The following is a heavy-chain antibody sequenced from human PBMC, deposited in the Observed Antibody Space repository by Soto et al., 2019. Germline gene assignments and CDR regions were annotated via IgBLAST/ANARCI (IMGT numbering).Heavy chain of an antibody. J-gene: IGHJ6*03. CDR1: GFTFSSYG. D-gene: IGHD3-3*01. V-gene: IGHV3-33*01. CDR2: IWYDGSNK. Sequence: GGSLRLSCAASGFTFSSYGMHWVRQAPGKGLEWVAVIWYDGSNKYYADSVKGRFTISRDNSKNTLYLQMNSLRAEDTAVYYCARDQLDPSALYYYYYYYMDVWGKGTTVTSP. CDR3: ARDQLDPSALYYYYYYYMDV.